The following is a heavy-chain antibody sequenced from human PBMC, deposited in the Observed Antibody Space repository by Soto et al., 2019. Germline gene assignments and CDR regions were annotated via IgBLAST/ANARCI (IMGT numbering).Heavy chain of an antibody. V-gene: IGHV1-2*02. CDR1: GYTFSGYY. CDR2: INPNSGDT. CDR3: AKDTQYGDYGYYFDF. J-gene: IGHJ4*02. Sequence: ASVKVSCKASGYTFSGYYMHWVRQAPGQGLEWMGWINPNSGDTKYAQKFQGRVTMTRDTSIRTAYMQLTRLGSADTAVYYCAKDTQYGDYGYYFDFWGQGTLVTVSS. D-gene: IGHD4-17*01.